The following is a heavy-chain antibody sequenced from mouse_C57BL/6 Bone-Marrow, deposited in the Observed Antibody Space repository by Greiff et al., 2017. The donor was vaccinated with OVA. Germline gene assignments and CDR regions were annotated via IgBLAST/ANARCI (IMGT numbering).Heavy chain of an antibody. V-gene: IGHV1-85*01. D-gene: IGHD2-2*01. CDR2: IYPRDGSP. CDR3: ARRENGYYFDY. Sequence: VQLQQSGPELVKPGASVKLSCKASGYSFTSYDINWVKQRPGQGLEWIGWIYPRDGSPKYNEKFKGKATLTVDTSSSTAYMELHSLTSEDSAVYFCARRENGYYFDYWGQGTTLTVSS. J-gene: IGHJ2*01. CDR1: GYSFTSYD.